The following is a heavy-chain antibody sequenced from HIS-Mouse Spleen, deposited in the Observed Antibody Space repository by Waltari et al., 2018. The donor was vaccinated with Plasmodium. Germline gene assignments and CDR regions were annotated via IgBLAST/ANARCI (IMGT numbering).Heavy chain of an antibody. CDR2: LNPNSGGT. D-gene: IGHD6-13*01. Sequence: EVKKPGASVKVSCKASGYTFTGYYMHWVRQAPGQGLEWMGWLNPNSGGTNYAQKFQGRVTMTRDTSISTAYMERSRLRSDDTAVYYCARVLGYKAAAGTFVEYFQHWGQGTLVTVSS. V-gene: IGHV1-2*02. J-gene: IGHJ1*01. CDR1: GYTFTGYY. CDR3: ARVLGYKAAAGTFVEYFQH.